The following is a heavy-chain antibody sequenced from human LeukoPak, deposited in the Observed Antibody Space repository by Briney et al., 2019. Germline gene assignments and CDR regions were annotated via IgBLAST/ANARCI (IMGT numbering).Heavy chain of an antibody. CDR1: GGSFSGYY. V-gene: IGHV4-34*01. Sequence: SETLSLTCAVYGGSFSGYYWSWIRQPPGKGLEWIGEINHSGSTNYNPSLKSRVTISVDTSKNQFSLKLSSVTAADTAVYYCAGGPRQSLDPWGQGTLVTVSS. D-gene: IGHD6-19*01. J-gene: IGHJ5*02. CDR2: INHSGST. CDR3: AGGPRQSLDP.